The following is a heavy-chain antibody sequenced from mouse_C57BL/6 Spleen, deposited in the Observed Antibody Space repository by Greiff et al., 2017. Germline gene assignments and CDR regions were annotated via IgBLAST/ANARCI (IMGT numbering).Heavy chain of an antibody. J-gene: IGHJ4*01. CDR3: AKDDYDGYYYAMDY. D-gene: IGHD2-4*01. Sequence: QVQLKQSGPELVKPGASVKLSCKASGYTFTSYDINWVKQRPGQGLEWIGWIYPRDGSTKYNEKFKGKATLTVDTSSSTAYMELHSLTSEDSAVYFCAKDDYDGYYYAMDYWGQGTSVTVSS. V-gene: IGHV1-85*01. CDR1: GYTFTSYD. CDR2: IYPRDGST.